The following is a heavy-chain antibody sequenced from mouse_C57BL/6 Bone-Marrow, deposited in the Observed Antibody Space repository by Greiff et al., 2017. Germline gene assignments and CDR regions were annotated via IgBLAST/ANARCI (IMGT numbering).Heavy chain of an antibody. CDR1: GFTFTSYA. CDR3: ARDRGITTKYYFDY. D-gene: IGHD2-4*01. J-gene: IGHJ2*01. V-gene: IGHV5-4*01. Sequence: EVQLVESGAGLVKPGGSLKLSCAASGFTFTSYAMSWVRQTPGKRLEWVATISDGGSYTYYPDNVKGRFTISRDNDKNNLYLQMSQLKSEDSAMYYCARDRGITTKYYFDYWGQGTTLTVSS. CDR2: ISDGGSYT.